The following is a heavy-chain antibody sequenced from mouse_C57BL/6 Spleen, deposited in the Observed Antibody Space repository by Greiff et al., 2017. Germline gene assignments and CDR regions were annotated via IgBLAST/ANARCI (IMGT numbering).Heavy chain of an antibody. D-gene: IGHD2-2*01. CDR1: GFSLTSYG. V-gene: IGHV2-6*03. Sequence: VQVVESGPGLVAPSQSLSITCTVSGFSLTSYGVHWVRQPPGKGLEWLVVIWSDGSTTYNSALKSRLSISKDNSKSQVFLKMNSLQTDDTAMYYSATSYGYDGAWFAYWGQGTLVTVSA. J-gene: IGHJ3*01. CDR2: IWSDGST. CDR3: ATSYGYDGAWFAY.